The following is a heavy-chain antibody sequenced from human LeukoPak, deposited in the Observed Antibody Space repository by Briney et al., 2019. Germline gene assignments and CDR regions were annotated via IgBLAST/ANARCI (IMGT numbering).Heavy chain of an antibody. J-gene: IGHJ5*02. V-gene: IGHV5-51*01. CDR3: ARRGNDCSSTSCYTGQHWFDP. D-gene: IGHD2-2*02. CDR1: GYSFTSYW. Sequence: GESLKISCEGSGYSFTSYWIGWVRQMPGKGLEWMGIIYPGDSDTRYSPSFQGQVTISADKSISTAYLQWSSLKASDTAMYYCARRGNDCSSTSCYTGQHWFDPWGQGTLVTVSS. CDR2: IYPGDSDT.